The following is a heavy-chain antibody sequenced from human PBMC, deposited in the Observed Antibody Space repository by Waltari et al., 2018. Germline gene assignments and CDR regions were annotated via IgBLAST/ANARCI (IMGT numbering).Heavy chain of an antibody. CDR1: GFTFTRFL. Sequence: EVQLVESGGGLVQPGGSLRLSCAASGFTFTRFLMHWVRQAPGKGLVWVSRINRDGSSTRYADSVKGRFTISRDNAKNTLYLQMNSLRAEDTAVYYCARARRIDYWGQGTLVTVSS. J-gene: IGHJ4*02. V-gene: IGHV3-74*01. CDR2: INRDGSST. CDR3: ARARRIDY. D-gene: IGHD6-6*01.